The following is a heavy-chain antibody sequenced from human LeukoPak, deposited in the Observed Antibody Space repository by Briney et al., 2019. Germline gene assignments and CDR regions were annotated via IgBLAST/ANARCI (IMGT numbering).Heavy chain of an antibody. D-gene: IGHD1-26*01. J-gene: IGHJ2*01. CDR2: IKQDGSVK. Sequence: GGSLRLSCAASGFTFSSYWMSWVRQAPGKGLAWVANIKQDGSVKYYVDSVKGRFTISRDNAKNSLYLQMNSLRAEDTAVYYCARGYSGSNWYFDLWGRGTLVTVSS. CDR1: GFTFSSYW. V-gene: IGHV3-7*04. CDR3: ARGYSGSNWYFDL.